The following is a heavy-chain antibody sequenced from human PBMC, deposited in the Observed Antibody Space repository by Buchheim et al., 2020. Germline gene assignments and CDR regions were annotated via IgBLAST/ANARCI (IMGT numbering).Heavy chain of an antibody. CDR1: GASVTNDY. V-gene: IGHV4-59*02. Sequence: QVQLQESGPGLVQPSETLSLTCSVSGASVTNDYWSWIRQPPGKGLDWIAYISNAGSTNYNPSLTSRVPISVDASKNQFSLKLSSVTAADTAVYYCAKFSRPDSGGWYLDYWGQGTL. D-gene: IGHD6-19*01. J-gene: IGHJ4*01. CDR3: AKFSRPDSGGWYLDY. CDR2: ISNAGST.